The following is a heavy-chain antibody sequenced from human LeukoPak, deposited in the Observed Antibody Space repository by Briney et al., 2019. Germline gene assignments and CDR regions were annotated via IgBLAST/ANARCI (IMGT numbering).Heavy chain of an antibody. Sequence: SETLSLTCIVSGDSINTYYWNWIRQPPGKGLEWIGNIYYSGSTNYNPSLKSRVTISVDTSKNQFSLKLSSVTAADTAVYYCARYTRGTIGMDVWGRGTTVTVSS. D-gene: IGHD1-26*01. CDR1: GDSINTYY. CDR3: ARYTRGTIGMDV. CDR2: IYYSGST. J-gene: IGHJ6*02. V-gene: IGHV4-59*08.